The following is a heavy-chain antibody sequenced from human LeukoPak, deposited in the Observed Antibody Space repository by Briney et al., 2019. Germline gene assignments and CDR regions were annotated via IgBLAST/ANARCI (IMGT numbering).Heavy chain of an antibody. Sequence: PGRSLRLSCAASGFTSSSYGMHWVRQAPGKGLEWVAVISYDGSNKYYADSVKGRFTISRDNSKNTLYLQMNSLRAEDTAVYYCQRARNGAFDIWGQGTMVTVSS. V-gene: IGHV3-30*03. CDR2: ISYDGSNK. CDR3: QRARNGAFDI. CDR1: GFTSSSYG. D-gene: IGHD2-8*01. J-gene: IGHJ3*02.